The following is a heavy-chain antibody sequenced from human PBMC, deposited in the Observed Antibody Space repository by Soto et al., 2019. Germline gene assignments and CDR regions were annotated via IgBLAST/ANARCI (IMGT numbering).Heavy chain of an antibody. CDR1: VFTFSSYG. D-gene: IGHD3-22*01. CDR2: IWYDGSNK. V-gene: IGHV3-33*01. Sequence: WWSLRLSCAASVFTFSSYGMHWFRQAPGKGLEWVAVIWYDGSNKYYADSVKGRFTISRDNSKNTLYLQMNSLRAEDTAVYYCARDYYENRGMDVWGQGTTVTVSS. J-gene: IGHJ6*02. CDR3: ARDYYENRGMDV.